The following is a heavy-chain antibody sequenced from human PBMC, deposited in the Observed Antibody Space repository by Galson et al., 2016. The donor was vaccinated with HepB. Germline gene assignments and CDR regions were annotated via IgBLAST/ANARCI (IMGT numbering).Heavy chain of an antibody. CDR1: GGTISSGEYY. V-gene: IGHV4-30-4*01. D-gene: IGHD2-8*02. J-gene: IGHJ3*02. CDR3: ARSPSGYCTGASCPQVGSDAFDI. Sequence: TLSLTCTVSGGTISSGEYYWSWIRQPPGKGLEWIGYIYYSGTSSYIPSLKSRVTISVDKSKNQFSLKLRSVTAADTAVYYCARSPSGYCTGASCPQVGSDAFDIWGQGTMVTVSS. CDR2: IYYSGTS.